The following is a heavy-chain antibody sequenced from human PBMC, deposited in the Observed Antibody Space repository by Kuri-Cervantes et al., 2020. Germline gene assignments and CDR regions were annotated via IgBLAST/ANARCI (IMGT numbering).Heavy chain of an antibody. D-gene: IGHD2-2*01. CDR1: GGSFSDYY. CDR2: INHSGST. J-gene: IGHJ5*02. V-gene: IGHV4-34*01. Sequence: SQTLSLTCAVYGGSFSDYYWSWIRQTPGKGLEWIGEINHSGSTNYNPSLKSRVTISVDKSKNQFSLKLSSVTAADTAVYYCAGALGNHHLLFYEDFDPWGQGTLVTVSS. CDR3: AGALGNHHLLFYEDFDP.